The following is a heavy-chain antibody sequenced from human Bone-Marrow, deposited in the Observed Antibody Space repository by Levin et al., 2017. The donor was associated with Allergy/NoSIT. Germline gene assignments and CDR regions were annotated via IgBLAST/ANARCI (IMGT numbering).Heavy chain of an antibody. D-gene: IGHD4-23*01. CDR1: GGSITNAAYS. CDR3: ARVEFGGNSGYFDL. CDR2: IYHTGST. J-gene: IGHJ2*01. Sequence: SETLSLTCAVSGGSITNAAYSWSWIRQPPGKGLEWIGYIYHTGSTYYNPSLKSRVTISVDRSKNHFSLRLNSVTAADAAVYYCARVEFGGNSGYFDLWGRGTLVTVSS. V-gene: IGHV4-30-2*01.